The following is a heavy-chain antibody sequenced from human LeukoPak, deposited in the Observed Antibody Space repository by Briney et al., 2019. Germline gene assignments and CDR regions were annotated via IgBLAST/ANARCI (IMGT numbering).Heavy chain of an antibody. J-gene: IGHJ5*02. D-gene: IGHD3-3*01. Sequence: GGSLRLSCAASGFTVSSNYMSWVRQAPGKGLEWVANIKQDGSEKYYVDSVKGRFTISRDNAKNSLYLLMNSLRAEDTAVYYCARGRGLTIFGVISWFDPWGQGTLVTVSS. CDR2: IKQDGSEK. CDR3: ARGRGLTIFGVISWFDP. V-gene: IGHV3-7*01. CDR1: GFTVSSNY.